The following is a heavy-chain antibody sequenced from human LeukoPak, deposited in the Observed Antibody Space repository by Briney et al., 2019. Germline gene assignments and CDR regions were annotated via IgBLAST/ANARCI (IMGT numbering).Heavy chain of an antibody. V-gene: IGHV4-34*01. J-gene: IGHJ5*02. Sequence: SETLSLTCAVYGGSFSGYYWSWIRQPPGKGLEWIGEINHSGSTNYNPSLKSRVTISVDTSRNQFSLKLSSVTAADTAVYYCATGDSSGWYSYWFDPWGQGTLVTVSS. CDR1: GGSFSGYY. CDR3: ATGDSSGWYSYWFDP. CDR2: INHSGST. D-gene: IGHD6-19*01.